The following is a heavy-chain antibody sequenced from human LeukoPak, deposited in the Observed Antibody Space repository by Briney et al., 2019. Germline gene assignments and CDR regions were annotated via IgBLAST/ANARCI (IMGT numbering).Heavy chain of an antibody. CDR3: ARDSPGIAAAGHDY. V-gene: IGHV1-2*02. CDR2: INPNSGGT. CDR1: GYTYRSYG. J-gene: IGHJ4*02. D-gene: IGHD6-13*01. Sequence: ASVKVSCKASGYTYRSYGISWVRQAPGQGLEWMGWINPNSGGTNYAQKFQGRVTMTRDTSISTAYMELSRLRSDDTAVYYCARDSPGIAAAGHDYWGQGTLVTVSS.